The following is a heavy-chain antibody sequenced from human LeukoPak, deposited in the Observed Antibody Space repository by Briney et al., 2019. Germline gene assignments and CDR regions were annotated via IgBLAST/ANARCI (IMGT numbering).Heavy chain of an antibody. CDR2: IWYDGSNK. CDR3: AREYSSGYYLDY. J-gene: IGHJ4*02. Sequence: PGGSLRLSCAASGFTFSSYGMHWVRQAPGKGLEWVAVIWYDGSNKYYADSVKGRFTISRDNSKNTLYLQMNSLRAEDTAVYYCAREYSSGYYLDYWGQGTLVTVSS. CDR1: GFTFSSYG. V-gene: IGHV3-33*01. D-gene: IGHD3-22*01.